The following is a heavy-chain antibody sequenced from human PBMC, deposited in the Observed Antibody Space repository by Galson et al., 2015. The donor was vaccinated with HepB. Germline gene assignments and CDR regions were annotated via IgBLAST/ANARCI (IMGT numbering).Heavy chain of an antibody. Sequence: SLRLSCAASGFTFRSYSMNWVRQAPGKGLEWVSSISSGSTYIYYADSVKGRFTISRDNSKYSLCLQMNSLRAEDTAVYYCARGEAYSNSWYSDFDYWGQGTLVSVSS. CDR2: ISSGSTYI. CDR3: ARGEAYSNSWYSDFDY. V-gene: IGHV3-21*01. CDR1: GFTFRSYS. J-gene: IGHJ4*02. D-gene: IGHD6-13*01.